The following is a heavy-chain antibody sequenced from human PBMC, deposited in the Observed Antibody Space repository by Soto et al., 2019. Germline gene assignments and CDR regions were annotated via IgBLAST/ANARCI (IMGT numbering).Heavy chain of an antibody. V-gene: IGHV3-23*01. CDR3: AKDQGFGELFQTDY. D-gene: IGHD3-10*01. CDR2: ISGSGGST. J-gene: IGHJ4*02. CDR1: GFTFSSYA. Sequence: EVQLLESGGGLVQPGESLRLSCAASGFTFSSYAMSWVRQAPGKGLEWVSAISGSGGSTYYADSVKGRFTISRDNSKNTLYLQMNSLRAEDTAVYYCAKDQGFGELFQTDYWGQGTLVTVSS.